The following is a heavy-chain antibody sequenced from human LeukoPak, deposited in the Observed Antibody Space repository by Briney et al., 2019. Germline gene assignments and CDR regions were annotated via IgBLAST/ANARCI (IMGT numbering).Heavy chain of an antibody. CDR1: GFTFSNAW. CDR3: TAGTGRSDFDY. J-gene: IGHJ4*02. D-gene: IGHD3/OR15-3a*01. V-gene: IGHV3-15*01. CDR2: IKRKGDDGTI. Sequence: GGSLRLSSAASGFTFSNAWMSSVRQAPGKGLEWVGRIKRKGDDGTIDYAAPVKGRLTISRDDSKNTLYLQMNSLKSEDTAVYYCTAGTGRSDFDYWGQGTLVTVSS.